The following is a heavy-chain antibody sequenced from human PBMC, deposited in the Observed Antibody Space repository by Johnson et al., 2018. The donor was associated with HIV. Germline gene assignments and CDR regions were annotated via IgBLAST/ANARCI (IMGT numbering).Heavy chain of an antibody. CDR3: AREGGGPMGDAFDI. V-gene: IGHV3-30*04. J-gene: IGHJ3*02. CDR2: ISYAGSNK. D-gene: IGHD2-8*01. Sequence: VQLVESGGGVVQPGRSLRLSCAASGFTFSSYAMHWVRQAPGKGLEWVAVISYAGSNKYYADSVKGRFTISRDNSKNRRYLQMNSLRAEDTAVYYCAREGGGPMGDAFDIWGQGTMVTVSS. CDR1: GFTFSSYA.